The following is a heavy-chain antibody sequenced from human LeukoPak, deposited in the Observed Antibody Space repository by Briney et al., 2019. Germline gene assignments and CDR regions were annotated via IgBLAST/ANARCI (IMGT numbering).Heavy chain of an antibody. CDR1: GFTFSSYS. V-gene: IGHV3-21*01. CDR2: ISSSSSYI. J-gene: IGHJ4*02. D-gene: IGHD6-13*01. CDR3: ARTIAAAGEVDY. Sequence: PGGSLRLSCAASGFTFSSYSMNWVRQAPGKGLEWVSSISSSSSYIYYADSVKGRFTISRVNAKNSLYLQMNSLRAEDTAVYYCARTIAAAGEVDYWGQGTLVTVSS.